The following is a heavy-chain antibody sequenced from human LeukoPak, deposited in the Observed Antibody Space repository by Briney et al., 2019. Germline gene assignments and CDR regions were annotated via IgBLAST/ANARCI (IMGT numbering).Heavy chain of an antibody. J-gene: IGHJ4*02. V-gene: IGHV4-38-2*02. Sequence: SETLSLTCAVSDYSISSAYYWGWIRQPPVKGLEWIRSIYHSGSTDYNPSLKSRVTISVDTSKNQFSLKLRSVTAADTAVYYCARDQAYCGGDCYFDFWGQGTLVTVSS. CDR1: DYSISSAYY. CDR3: ARDQAYCGGDCYFDF. CDR2: IYHSGST. D-gene: IGHD2-21*02.